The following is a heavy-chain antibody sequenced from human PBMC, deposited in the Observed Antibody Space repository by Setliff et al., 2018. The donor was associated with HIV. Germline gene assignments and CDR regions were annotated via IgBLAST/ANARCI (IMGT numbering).Heavy chain of an antibody. V-gene: IGHV3-7*01. CDR3: ARDRLILRTRGCFDS. CDR1: GFTFSQYY. D-gene: IGHD2-21*01. Sequence: GGSLSLSCAASGFTFSQYYMSWVRQAPGKGLEWVANIKQDESEKNYVESVKGRFIISRDNAKNSLYLQMDSLRAEDTCVYYCARDRLILRTRGCFDSWFLGTLVTVSS. J-gene: IGHJ4*02. CDR2: IKQDESEK.